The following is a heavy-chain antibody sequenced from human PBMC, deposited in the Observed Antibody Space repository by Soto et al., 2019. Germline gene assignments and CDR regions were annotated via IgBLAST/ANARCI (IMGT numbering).Heavy chain of an antibody. CDR2: ISRSGSLN. CDR1: GFSFSDYS. J-gene: IGHJ6*02. V-gene: IGHV3-48*02. Sequence: GESLKISCAASGFSFSDYSMNWVRQAPGKGLEWLSYISRSGSLNYYADSVKGRFTISRDNAKNSLYLEMNSVRDEDTAMYYCARDLEYSSSWYYYYGLDVWGHGTTVTVSS. CDR3: ARDLEYSSSWYYYYGLDV. D-gene: IGHD6-6*01.